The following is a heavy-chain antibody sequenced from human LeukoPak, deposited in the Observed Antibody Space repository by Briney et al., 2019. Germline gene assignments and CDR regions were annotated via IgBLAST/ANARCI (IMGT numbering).Heavy chain of an antibody. CDR1: GFTFSSYE. J-gene: IGHJ6*03. V-gene: IGHV3-21*01. CDR2: ITSSSSYI. CDR3: ARDPYSGNYGDYYYCYMDV. D-gene: IGHD1-26*01. Sequence: GGSLRLSCAASGFTFSSYEMNWVRQAPGKGLEWVSSITSSSSYIYYADSVKGRLTISRDNAKSSLYLQMNSLRDEDTAVYYCARDPYSGNYGDYYYCYMDVWGKGTTVTISS.